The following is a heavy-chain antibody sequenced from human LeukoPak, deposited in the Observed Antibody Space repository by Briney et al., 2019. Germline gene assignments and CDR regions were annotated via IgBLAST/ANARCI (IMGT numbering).Heavy chain of an antibody. CDR2: IYSAGNT. J-gene: IGHJ4*02. Sequence: GGSLRLSCTVSGFTVSSNSMSWVRQAPGKGLEWVSFIYSAGNTHYSNSVKGRFTISIDNSKNTLYLQMNSLRAEDTAVYYCARRAGAYTHPYDYWGQGTLVTVSS. CDR1: GFTVSSNS. D-gene: IGHD3-16*01. V-gene: IGHV3-53*01. CDR3: ARRAGAYTHPYDY.